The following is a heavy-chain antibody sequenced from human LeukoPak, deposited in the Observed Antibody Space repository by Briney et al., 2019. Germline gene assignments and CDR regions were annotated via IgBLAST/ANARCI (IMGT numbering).Heavy chain of an antibody. CDR2: INSDGSSR. D-gene: IGHD3-22*01. CDR1: GFTFSSYR. V-gene: IGHV3-74*01. Sequence: GGSLRLSCAASGFTFSSYRMYWVRQAPGKGLVWVSRINSDGSSRNYADSVKGRFTISRDNAKNTLYLQMNSLRAEDTAVYYCARQYYYDSSGYTPDFDYWGQGTLVTVPS. CDR3: ARQYYYDSSGYTPDFDY. J-gene: IGHJ4*02.